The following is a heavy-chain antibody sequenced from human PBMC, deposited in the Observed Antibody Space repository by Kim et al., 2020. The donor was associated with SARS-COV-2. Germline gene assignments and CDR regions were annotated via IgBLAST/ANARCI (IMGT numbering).Heavy chain of an antibody. Sequence: ADSGKGRFTISRDNAKNSLYLQMNSLRDEDTAVYYCARDTSGWYVGWFDPWGQGTLVTVSS. CDR3: ARDTSGWYVGWFDP. J-gene: IGHJ5*02. D-gene: IGHD6-19*01. V-gene: IGHV3-48*02.